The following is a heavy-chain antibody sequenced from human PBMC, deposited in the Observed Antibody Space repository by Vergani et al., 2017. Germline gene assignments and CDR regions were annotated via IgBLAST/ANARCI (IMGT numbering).Heavy chain of an antibody. Sequence: QVQLVQSGAEVKKPGASVKVSCKASGYTFSTYGISWVRQAPGQGLEWMGWISAYNGNTNYPEKFQGRLTMTPDTFTRTAYMELRSLRSDDTAVYYCARDLIENDTDCRSGHWGPGTLVTVAS. V-gene: IGHV1-18*01. J-gene: IGHJ1*01. CDR2: ISAYNGNT. CDR1: GYTFSTYG. D-gene: IGHD2-21*01. CDR3: ARDLIENDTDCRSGH.